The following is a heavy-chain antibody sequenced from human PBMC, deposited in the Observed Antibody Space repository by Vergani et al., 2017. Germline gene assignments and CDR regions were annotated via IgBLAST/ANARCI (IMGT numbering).Heavy chain of an antibody. CDR2: IYYSGST. Sequence: QLQLQESCPGLVKPPETLSLTCTVSGGSISNSYYYWGWIRQPPGKGLEWIGSIYYSGSTYYNPSLKSRVTISVDTSKNQFSLKLHSVTAADTALYYCATNIVATISDWFDPWGEGTLVTVSS. CDR1: GGSISNSYYY. J-gene: IGHJ5*02. CDR3: ATNIVATISDWFDP. D-gene: IGHD5-12*01. V-gene: IGHV4-39*01.